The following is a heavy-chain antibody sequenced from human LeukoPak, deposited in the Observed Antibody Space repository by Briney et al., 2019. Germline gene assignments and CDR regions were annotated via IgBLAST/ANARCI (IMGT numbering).Heavy chain of an antibody. V-gene: IGHV3-30*18. Sequence: GGSLRLSCAASGFTFSSYGMHWVRQAPGKGLEWVAVISYDGSNKYYADSVKGRFTISRDNSKNTLYLQMNSLRAEDTAVYYCANPHSYADYWGQGTLVTVSS. J-gene: IGHJ4*02. CDR1: GFTFSSYG. CDR3: ANPHSYADY. D-gene: IGHD5-18*01. CDR2: ISYDGSNK.